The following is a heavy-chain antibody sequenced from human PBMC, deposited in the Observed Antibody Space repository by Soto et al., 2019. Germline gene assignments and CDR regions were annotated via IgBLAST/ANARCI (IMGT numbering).Heavy chain of an antibody. D-gene: IGHD3-3*02. V-gene: IGHV3-74*01. J-gene: IGHJ4*02. Sequence: EVQLVESGGGLVQPGGSLRLSCAASGFIFRTYWMHWLRQVPGKGLVWVSRINSDGTTTSYADSVKGRFTISRDNAKNTLYLQMNSLRAEATAVYYCVRDLADWGQGTLVTVSS. CDR3: VRDLAD. CDR2: INSDGTTT. CDR1: GFIFRTYW.